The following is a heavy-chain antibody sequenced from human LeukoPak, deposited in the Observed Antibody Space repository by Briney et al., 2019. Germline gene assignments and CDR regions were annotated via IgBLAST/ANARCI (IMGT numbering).Heavy chain of an antibody. CDR2: ISAYNGNT. Sequence: ASVKVSCEASGYTFTSYGISWVRQAPGQGLEWMGWISAYNGNTNYAQKLQGRVTMTTDTSTSTAYMELRSLRSDDTAVYYCARGRDTYYDILTGYYFALDAFDIWGQGTMVTVSS. J-gene: IGHJ3*02. CDR3: ARGRDTYYDILTGYYFALDAFDI. V-gene: IGHV1-18*01. CDR1: GYTFTSYG. D-gene: IGHD3-9*01.